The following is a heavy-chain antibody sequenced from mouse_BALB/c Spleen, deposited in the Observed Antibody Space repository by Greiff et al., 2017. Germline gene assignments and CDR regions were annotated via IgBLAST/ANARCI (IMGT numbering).Heavy chain of an antibody. CDR2: ISSGGSYT. CDR3: TRDYYGSSWYFDV. J-gene: IGHJ1*01. D-gene: IGHD1-1*01. V-gene: IGHV5-6-4*01. Sequence: EVQGVESGGGLVKPGGSLKLSCAASGFTFSSYTMSWVRQTPEKRLEWVATISSGGSYTYYPDSVKGRFTISRDNAKNTLYLQMSSLKSEDTAMYYCTRDYYGSSWYFDVWGAGTTVTVSS. CDR1: GFTFSSYT.